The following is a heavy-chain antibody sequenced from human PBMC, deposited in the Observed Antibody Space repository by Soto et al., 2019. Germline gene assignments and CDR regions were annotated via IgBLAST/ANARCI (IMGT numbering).Heavy chain of an antibody. V-gene: IGHV4-59*08. CDR3: ARLYPYSSAYYFDS. D-gene: IGHD6-25*01. CDR1: GGSISSYY. J-gene: IGHJ4*03. Sequence: PSETLSLTCTVSGGSISSYYWSWIRQPPGKGLEWIGYIYYSGSTNYNPSLKSRVTISVDTSKNQFSLKLSSVTAADTAVYYCARLYPYSSAYYFDSWGPGTLVTVSS. CDR2: IYYSGST.